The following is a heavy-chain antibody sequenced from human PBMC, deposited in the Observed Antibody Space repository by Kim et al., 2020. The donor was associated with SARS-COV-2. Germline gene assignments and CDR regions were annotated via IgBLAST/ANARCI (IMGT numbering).Heavy chain of an antibody. CDR1: GFTFSSYG. CDR3: ARELINYDSSGHYYFDY. CDR2: IWYYGSNK. J-gene: IGHJ4*02. D-gene: IGHD3-22*01. Sequence: GGSLRLSCAASGFTFSSYGMHWVRQAPGKGLEWVAVIWYYGSNKYYADSVKGRFTISRDNSKNTLYLQMNSLRAEDTAVYYCARELINYDSSGHYYFDYWGQGTLVTVSS. V-gene: IGHV3-33*01.